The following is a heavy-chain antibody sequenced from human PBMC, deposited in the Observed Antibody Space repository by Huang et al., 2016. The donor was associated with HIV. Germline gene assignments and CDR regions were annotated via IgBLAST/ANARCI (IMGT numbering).Heavy chain of an antibody. J-gene: IGHJ4*02. CDR2: IDGSSTRV. Sequence: EVQLVESGGGLVQPGGSLRLSCAASGFDLKIYSMNWGRQATGKGLEWVSYIDGSSTRVYYADSVNGRFTISRDNARKSVFLRMNSLRVEDTAVYYCVREGSSSYSEPFDHWGQGTLVTVSS. D-gene: IGHD3-10*01. CDR3: VREGSSSYSEPFDH. CDR1: GFDLKIYS. V-gene: IGHV3-48*01.